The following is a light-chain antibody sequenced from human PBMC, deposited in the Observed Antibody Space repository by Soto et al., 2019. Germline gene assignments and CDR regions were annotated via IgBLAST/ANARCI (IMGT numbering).Light chain of an antibody. CDR1: TSNIGSNP. Sequence: QSVLTQQPSVSGTPGQTVTISCSGSTSNIGSNPVNWYQQLPGTAPRLLISTNNQRPSGVPDRFSGSRSGTSASLAISGLQSEDEADYYCAAWDDRLNGPSYVFGTGTKVTV. V-gene: IGLV1-44*01. CDR2: TNN. J-gene: IGLJ1*01. CDR3: AAWDDRLNGPSYV.